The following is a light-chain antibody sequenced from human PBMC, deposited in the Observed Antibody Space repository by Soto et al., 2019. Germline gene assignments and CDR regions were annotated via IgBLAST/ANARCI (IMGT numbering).Light chain of an antibody. V-gene: IGKV1-5*01. Sequence: DIQLTQSPSTLSAAVGDSVTITCRASQNIRNLLAWYQQKPEKAPKPLIYDASTLKTGVPSRFSGSGSGSEFNFTITGLQPDDFATYFCQQYNTYATFGQGTRLDIK. CDR2: DAS. CDR3: QQYNTYAT. J-gene: IGKJ5*01. CDR1: QNIRNL.